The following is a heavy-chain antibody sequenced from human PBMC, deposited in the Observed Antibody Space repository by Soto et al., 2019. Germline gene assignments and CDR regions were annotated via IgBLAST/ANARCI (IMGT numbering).Heavy chain of an antibody. J-gene: IGHJ4*02. V-gene: IGHV3-21*06. CDR2: ISSTTNYI. CDR1: GFTFTRYS. CDR3: ARESEDVTSNFDY. Sequence: GGSLRLSCAASGFTFTRYSMNWGRQAPGKGLEWVSSISSTTNYIYYGDSMKGRFTISRDNAKNSLYLEMNSLRAEDTAVYYCARESEDVTSNFDYCGQGTMVTVSS.